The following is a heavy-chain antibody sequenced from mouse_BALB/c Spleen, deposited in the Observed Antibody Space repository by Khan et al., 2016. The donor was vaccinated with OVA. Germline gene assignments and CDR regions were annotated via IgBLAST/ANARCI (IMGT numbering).Heavy chain of an antibody. Sequence: QIQLVQSGPELKKPGETVKISCTAPGYTFTNYGMNWVKQAPGKGLKWMGWINTYTGQPTYPDEFKGRFAFSLETSASTAYLQINNLNNEDTATXFCARSNSYWYFDVWGAGTTVIVSS. CDR1: GYTFTNYG. D-gene: IGHD4-1*02. CDR3: ARSNSYWYFDV. CDR2: INTYTGQP. J-gene: IGHJ1*01. V-gene: IGHV9-3-1*01.